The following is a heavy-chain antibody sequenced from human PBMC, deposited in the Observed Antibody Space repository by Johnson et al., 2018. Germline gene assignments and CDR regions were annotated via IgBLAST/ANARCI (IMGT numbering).Heavy chain of an antibody. J-gene: IGHJ3*02. V-gene: IGHV3-74*03. CDR2: IDTDGRST. Sequence: VQLVESGGGFVQPGGSLRLSCAASGFTFTTYWMHWVRQAPGKRLVWVSRIDTDGRSTTYADSVKGRFTTSRDNAKNTLYLQMNSLRVEDTAVYYCAKVRGGYYTDALDIWGQGTMVTVSA. CDR1: GFTFTTYW. CDR3: AKVRGGYYTDALDI. D-gene: IGHD3-16*01.